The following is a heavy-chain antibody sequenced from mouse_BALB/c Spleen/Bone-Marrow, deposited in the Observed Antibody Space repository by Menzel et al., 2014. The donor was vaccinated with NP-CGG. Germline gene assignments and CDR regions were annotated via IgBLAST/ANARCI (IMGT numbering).Heavy chain of an antibody. J-gene: IGHJ2*01. CDR3: ARGGNWEDFDY. CDR1: GFTFSSFG. V-gene: IGHV5-17*02. D-gene: IGHD4-1*01. CDR2: ISSGSSTI. Sequence: DVKLVESGGGLVQPGGSRKLSCAASGFTFSSFGMHWVRQAPERGLEWVAYISSGSSTILYADTVKCRFAISRDNPKNSLFLQMTRLRSEDTSMYYCARGGNWEDFDYWGQGTTLTVSS.